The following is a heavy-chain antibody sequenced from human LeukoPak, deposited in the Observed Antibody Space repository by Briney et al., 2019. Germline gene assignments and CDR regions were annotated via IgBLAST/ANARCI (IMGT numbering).Heavy chain of an antibody. CDR3: ARDRQQNDYYYYYYMDV. V-gene: IGHV4-4*07. D-gene: IGHD1-1*01. J-gene: IGHJ6*03. CDR2: IYTSGST. CDR1: GGSISSYY. Sequence: SETLSLICTVSGGSISSYYWSWIRQPAGKGLEWIGRIYTSGSTNYNPSLKSRVTMSVDTSKNQFSLKLSSVTAADTAVYYCARDRQQNDYYYYYYMDVWGKGTTVTVSS.